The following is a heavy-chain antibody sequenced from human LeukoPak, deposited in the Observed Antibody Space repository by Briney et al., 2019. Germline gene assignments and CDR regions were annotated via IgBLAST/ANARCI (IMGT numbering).Heavy chain of an antibody. CDR1: GGSFSGYY. CDR2: INHRGST. CDR3: ARGPTVTTTGRYFDY. Sequence: SETLSLTCAVYGGSFSGYYWSWIRQPPGKGLEWIGEINHRGSTNYNPSLKSRVTISVDTSKNQFSLKLSSVTAADTAVYYCARGPTVTTTGRYFDYWGQGTLVTVSS. J-gene: IGHJ4*02. D-gene: IGHD4-17*01. V-gene: IGHV4-34*01.